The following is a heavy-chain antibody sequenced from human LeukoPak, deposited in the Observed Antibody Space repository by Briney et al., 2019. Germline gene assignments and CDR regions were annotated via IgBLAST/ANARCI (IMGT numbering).Heavy chain of an antibody. CDR1: GGSISSSNW. D-gene: IGHD2-2*01. CDR2: IYHSGNT. CDR3: ARRVPPIGLGY. V-gene: IGHV4-4*02. Sequence: KPSGTLSLTCAVSGGSISSSNWWTWVRQPPGKGLEWIGEIYHSGNTNYNPSLKNRVTISVDKSTNQFSLILSSVTAADTAVYYCARRVPPIGLGYWGQGTLVTVSS. J-gene: IGHJ4*02.